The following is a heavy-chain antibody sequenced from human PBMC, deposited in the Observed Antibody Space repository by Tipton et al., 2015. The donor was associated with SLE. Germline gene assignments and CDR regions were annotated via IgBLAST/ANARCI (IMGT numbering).Heavy chain of an antibody. Sequence: LSLTCAASGFTFDDYAMHWVRQAPGKGLEWVSLISGDGGSTYYADSVKGRFTISRDNSKNSLYLQMNSLRAEDTAVYYCAREELDCSGGSCYDYFDYWGQGTLVTVSS. V-gene: IGHV3-43*02. CDR3: AREELDCSGGSCYDYFDY. D-gene: IGHD2-15*01. CDR1: GFTFDDYA. J-gene: IGHJ4*02. CDR2: ISGDGGST.